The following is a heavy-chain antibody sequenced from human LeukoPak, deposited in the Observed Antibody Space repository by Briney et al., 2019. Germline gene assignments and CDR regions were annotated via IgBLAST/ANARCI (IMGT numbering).Heavy chain of an antibody. V-gene: IGHV3-23*01. D-gene: IGHD5-18*01. J-gene: IGHJ4*02. Sequence: GGTLRLSCAASGFTFSSYGMSWVRQAPGKGLEWVSAISGSGGSTYYADSVKGRFTISRDNSKNTLYLQLNSLRAEDTALFHCAKVDVRGFMYGFDYWGQGALVTVSS. CDR2: ISGSGGST. CDR3: AKVDVRGFMYGFDY. CDR1: GFTFSSYG.